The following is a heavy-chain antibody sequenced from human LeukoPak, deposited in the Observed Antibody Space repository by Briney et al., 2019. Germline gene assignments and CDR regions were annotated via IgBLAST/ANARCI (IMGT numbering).Heavy chain of an antibody. D-gene: IGHD5-12*01. CDR1: GYTFTGYY. V-gene: IGHV1-2*02. J-gene: IGHJ5*02. CDR2: INPNSGGT. Sequence: GASVKVSCKASGYTFTGYYMHWVRQAPGQGLEWMGWINPNSGGTNYAQKFRGRVTMTRDTSISTAYMELSRLRSDDTAVYYCARVGRDSGYAQNWFDPWGQGTLVTVSS. CDR3: ARVGRDSGYAQNWFDP.